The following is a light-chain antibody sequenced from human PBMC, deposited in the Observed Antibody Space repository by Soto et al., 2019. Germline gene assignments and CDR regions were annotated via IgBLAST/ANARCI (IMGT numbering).Light chain of an antibody. CDR1: QSVSSNY. CDR2: AAS. CDR3: QQYGSSPAT. V-gene: IGKV3-20*01. J-gene: IGKJ2*01. Sequence: ENVVTQSPDTLSLSPGEGAALSCRASQSVSSNYLAWYQQRPGQAPRLLIYAASNRAAGIPDRFTGSGSGTDFTLTISRLEPEDFAVYYCQQYGSSPATFGQGTKLEIK.